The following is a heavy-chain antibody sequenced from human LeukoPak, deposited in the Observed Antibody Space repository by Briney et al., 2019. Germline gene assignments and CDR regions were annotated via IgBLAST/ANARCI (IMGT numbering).Heavy chain of an antibody. J-gene: IGHJ6*03. V-gene: IGHV4-59*01. Sequence: SETLSLTCTVSGGSISSYCWSWIRQPPGKGLEWIGYIHYTGSTNYNPSLKSRVTISVDTSKNQFSLKLSSVTAADTAVYYCARTQEAGYSSGWYDSYYYYYMGVWGKGTTVTISS. CDR3: ARTQEAGYSSGWYDSYYYYYMGV. CDR2: IHYTGST. D-gene: IGHD6-19*01. CDR1: GGSISSYC.